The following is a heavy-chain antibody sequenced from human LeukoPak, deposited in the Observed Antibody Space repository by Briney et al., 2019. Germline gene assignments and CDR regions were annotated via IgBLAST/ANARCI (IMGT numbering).Heavy chain of an antibody. Sequence: SVKVSCKASGYAFTSYYMHWVRQAPGQGLEWMGRIIPILGIANYAQKFQGRVTITADKSTSTAYMELSSLRSEDTAVYYCARDRGGVPSYGMDVWGQGTTVTVSS. V-gene: IGHV1-69*04. D-gene: IGHD3-10*01. CDR1: GYAFTSYY. J-gene: IGHJ6*02. CDR3: ARDRGGVPSYGMDV. CDR2: IIPILGIA.